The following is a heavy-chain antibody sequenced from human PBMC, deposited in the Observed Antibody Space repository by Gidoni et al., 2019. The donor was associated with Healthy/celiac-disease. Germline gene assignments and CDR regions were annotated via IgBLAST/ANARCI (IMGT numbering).Heavy chain of an antibody. CDR3: ARQPRIAAAGSLDY. D-gene: IGHD6-13*01. Sequence: QLQLQESGPGLVKPSETLSLTCTVSGGSISSSSYYWGWIRQPPGKGLEWIGSIYYSGSTYYNPSLKSRVTISVDTSKNQFSLKLSSVTAADTAVYYCARQPRIAAAGSLDYWGQGTRVTVSS. V-gene: IGHV4-39*01. CDR2: IYYSGST. CDR1: GGSISSSSYY. J-gene: IGHJ4*02.